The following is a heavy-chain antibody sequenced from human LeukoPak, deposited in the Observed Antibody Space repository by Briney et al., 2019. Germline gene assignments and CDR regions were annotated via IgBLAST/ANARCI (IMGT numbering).Heavy chain of an antibody. Sequence: GASVKVSCKASGGTFSSYAISWVRQAPGQGLEWMGWISPYSGNTNYAQKLQGRVTMTTDTSTSTAYMDLRSLKSDDTAVYYCARDTGGSRWYSVKFDYWGQGTLVTVSS. CDR1: GGTFSSYA. CDR2: ISPYSGNT. CDR3: ARDTGGSRWYSVKFDY. J-gene: IGHJ4*02. D-gene: IGHD2-15*01. V-gene: IGHV1-18*01.